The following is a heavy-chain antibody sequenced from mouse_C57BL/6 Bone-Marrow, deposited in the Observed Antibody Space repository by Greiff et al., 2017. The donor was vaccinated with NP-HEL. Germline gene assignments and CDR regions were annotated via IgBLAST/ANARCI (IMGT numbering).Heavy chain of an antibody. D-gene: IGHD1-1*01. Sequence: EVQRVESGAELVKPGASVKLYCTASGFNIKDYYMHWVKQRTEQGLEWIGRIDPEDGETKYAPKFQGKATITADTSSNTAYLQLSSLTSEDTAVYYCARDYGSFYYYAMDYWGQGTSVTVSS. J-gene: IGHJ4*01. CDR2: IDPEDGET. V-gene: IGHV14-2*01. CDR3: ARDYGSFYYYAMDY. CDR1: GFNIKDYY.